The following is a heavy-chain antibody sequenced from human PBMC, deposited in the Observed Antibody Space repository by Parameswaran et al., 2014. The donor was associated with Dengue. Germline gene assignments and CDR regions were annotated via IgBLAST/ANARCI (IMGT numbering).Heavy chain of an antibody. V-gene: IGHV1-3*01. J-gene: IGHJ6*03. D-gene: IGHD3-16*01. CDR3: ARGAYYMDV. Sequence: WVRQAPGQRLEWMGWINAGNGNTKYSQKFQGRVTITRDTSASTAYMEVSSLRSEDTAVYYCARGAYYMDVWGKGTTVTVSS. CDR2: INAGNGNT.